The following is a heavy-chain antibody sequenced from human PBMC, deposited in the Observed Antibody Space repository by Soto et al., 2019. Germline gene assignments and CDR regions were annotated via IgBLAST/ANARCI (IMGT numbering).Heavy chain of an antibody. D-gene: IGHD2-2*01. CDR3: ARVVPGAEAWFGR. Sequence: GASVNVSCKTSGYTFSNYGITWVRQAPGQPLEWLGWISLYSDGTNYAQKFQGRVSMTTDTSTTTAYMELRSLRSDDTAVYYCARVVPGAEAWFGRWGKGNMVTVSS. CDR1: GYTFSNYG. J-gene: IGHJ5*02. V-gene: IGHV1-18*01. CDR2: ISLYSDGT.